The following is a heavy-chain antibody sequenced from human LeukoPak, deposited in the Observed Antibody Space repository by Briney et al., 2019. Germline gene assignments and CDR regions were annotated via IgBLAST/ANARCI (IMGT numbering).Heavy chain of an antibody. CDR3: ARGEGVGSGWYNWFDP. Sequence: SETLSLTCTVSGGSISSYYWSWIRQPAGKGLEWIGRIYTGGSTDYNPSLKSRVTMSVDTSKNQFSLKLSSVTAADTAVYYCARGEGVGSGWYNWFDPWGQGTLVTVSS. CDR1: GGSISSYY. J-gene: IGHJ5*02. V-gene: IGHV4-4*07. D-gene: IGHD6-19*01. CDR2: IYTGGST.